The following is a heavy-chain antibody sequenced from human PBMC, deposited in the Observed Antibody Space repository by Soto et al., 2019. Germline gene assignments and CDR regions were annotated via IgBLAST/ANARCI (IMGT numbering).Heavy chain of an antibody. Sequence: QVQLQESGPGLVKPSETLSLTCTVSGGSVSSGSFYWSWIRQPPGKGLEWIGYIYYSGSTNYNPSLNSRVTISVDTSQNLFSPKLSSVPAADTAVYYCARVQTNYDILTGYYDRYYFDYWGQGTLVTVSS. CDR1: GGSVSSGSFY. CDR2: IYYSGST. CDR3: ARVQTNYDILTGYYDRYYFDY. D-gene: IGHD3-9*01. J-gene: IGHJ4*02. V-gene: IGHV4-61*01.